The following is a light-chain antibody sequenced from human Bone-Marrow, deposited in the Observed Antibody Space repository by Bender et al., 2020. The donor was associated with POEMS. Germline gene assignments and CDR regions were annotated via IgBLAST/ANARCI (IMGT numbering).Light chain of an antibody. V-gene: IGLV3-19*01. Sequence: SSELTQDPAVSVALGQTVRITCQGDSLTDYFATWYQQKPGQAPVLVLYGKNNRPSGIPDRFSGSTSRDTASLTITGAQAEDEADYYCNSRDSSGNLGVFGGGTRLTVL. J-gene: IGLJ3*02. CDR2: GKN. CDR3: NSRDSSGNLGV. CDR1: SLTDYF.